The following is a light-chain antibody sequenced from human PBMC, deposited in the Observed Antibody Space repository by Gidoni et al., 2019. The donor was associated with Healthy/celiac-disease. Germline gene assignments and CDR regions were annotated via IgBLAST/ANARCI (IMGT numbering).Light chain of an antibody. CDR2: GNS. V-gene: IGLV1-40*01. CDR1: SANIGAGYD. J-gene: IGLJ2*01. Sequence: QSVLTQPPPVSGAPGQRVTISCTGSSANIGAGYDVHWYQQLPGTAPKLHIYGNSNRPSGVPDRFSGSKSGTSASLASTGLQAEDEADYYCQSYDSSRFGGGTKLTVL. CDR3: QSYDSSR.